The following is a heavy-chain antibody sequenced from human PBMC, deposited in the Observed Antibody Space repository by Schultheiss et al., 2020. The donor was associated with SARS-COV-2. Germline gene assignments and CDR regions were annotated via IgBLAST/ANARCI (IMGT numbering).Heavy chain of an antibody. J-gene: IGHJ6*02. CDR1: GGSISSYY. CDR3: ASTGTTFLGISVYYYGMDV. CDR2: IYYSGST. V-gene: IGHV4-59*01. D-gene: IGHD1-7*01. Sequence: TLSLTCTVSGGSISSYYWSWIRQPPGKGLEWIGYIYYSGSTNYNPSLKSRVTISVDTSKNQFSLKLSSVTAADTAVYYCASTGTTFLGISVYYYGMDVWGQGTTVTVSS.